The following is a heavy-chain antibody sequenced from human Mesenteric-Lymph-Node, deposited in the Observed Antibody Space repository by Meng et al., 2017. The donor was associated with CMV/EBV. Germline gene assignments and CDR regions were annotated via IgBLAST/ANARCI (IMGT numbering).Heavy chain of an antibody. J-gene: IGHJ4*02. CDR1: GGSISSYY. V-gene: IGHV4-59*01. Sequence: SETLSLTCTVSGGSISSYYWRWIRQPPGKGLEWIGYIYYSGSTNYNPSLKSRVTISVETSKNQFSLKLSSVTAADTAVYYCARGTFGYCSSTSCHSDYWGQGTLVTVSS. CDR2: IYYSGST. CDR3: ARGTFGYCSSTSCHSDY. D-gene: IGHD2-2*03.